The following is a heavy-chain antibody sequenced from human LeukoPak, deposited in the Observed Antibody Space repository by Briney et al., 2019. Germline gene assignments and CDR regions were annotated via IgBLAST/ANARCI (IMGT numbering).Heavy chain of an antibody. Sequence: GGSLRLSCAASGFTFSDYYMSWLRQAPGKGLEWVSYISSSGSTIYYADSVKGRFTISRDNAKNSMYLQMNSLRAEDTAVYYCARDQSGPVGNHYYYYYMDVWGKGTTVTVSS. CDR3: ARDQSGPVGNHYYYYYMDV. V-gene: IGHV3-11*04. CDR1: GFTFSDYY. CDR2: ISSSGSTI. D-gene: IGHD1-14*01. J-gene: IGHJ6*03.